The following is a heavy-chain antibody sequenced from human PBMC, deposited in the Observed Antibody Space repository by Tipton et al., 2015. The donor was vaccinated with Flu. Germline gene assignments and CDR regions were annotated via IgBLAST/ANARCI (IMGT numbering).Heavy chain of an antibody. CDR2: IYHSGST. CDR3: ARAESPGYYYDSSEGAYFDY. D-gene: IGHD3-22*01. V-gene: IGHV4-4*02. J-gene: IGHJ4*02. Sequence: TLSLTCAVSGGSISSSNWWSWVRQPPGKGLEWIGEIYHSGSTNYNPSLKSRVTISVDKSKNQFSLKLSSVTAADTAVYYCARAESPGYYYDSSEGAYFDYWGQGTLVTVSS. CDR1: GGSISSSNW.